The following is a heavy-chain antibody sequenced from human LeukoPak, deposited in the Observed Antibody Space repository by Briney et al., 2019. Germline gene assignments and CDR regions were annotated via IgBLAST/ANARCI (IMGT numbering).Heavy chain of an antibody. CDR1: GFTFSSYA. J-gene: IGHJ4*02. CDR2: ISDSGGST. V-gene: IGHV3-23*01. Sequence: GGSLRLSCAASGFTFSSYAMSWVRQAPGKGLEWVSAISDSGGSTYYADSVKGRFTISRDNSKNTVYLQMNSLRAEDTALYYCVRRVPYSSSSVYFDCWGQGTLVTVSS. D-gene: IGHD6-6*01. CDR3: VRRVPYSSSSVYFDC.